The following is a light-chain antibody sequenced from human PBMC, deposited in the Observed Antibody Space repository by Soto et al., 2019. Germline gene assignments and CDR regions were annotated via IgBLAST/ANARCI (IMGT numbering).Light chain of an antibody. CDR1: QSVSSY. CDR2: DAS. Sequence: EIVLTQSPATLSLSPGERATLSCRASQSVSSYLAWYQQKPGQAPRLLIYDASNRATGIPARFSGSGSGTDFTLTISSREPEDFAVYYCQQRSNWPPWTFGQGTEVEIK. CDR3: QQRSNWPPWT. V-gene: IGKV3-11*01. J-gene: IGKJ1*01.